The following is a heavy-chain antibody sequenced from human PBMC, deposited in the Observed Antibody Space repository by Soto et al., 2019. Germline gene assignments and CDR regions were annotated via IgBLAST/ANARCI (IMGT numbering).Heavy chain of an antibody. V-gene: IGHV3-7*05. D-gene: IGHD2-15*01. CDR3: ARDRFGCSGGSCYIYFDY. CDR2: IKQDGSEK. Sequence: GGSLRLSCAASGFTFSNSWMSWVRQAPGKGLEWVANIKQDGSEKYFVDSVKGRFTISRDNAKNSLYLQMNSLRAEDTAVYFCARDRFGCSGGSCYIYFDYWGQGTLVTVSS. J-gene: IGHJ4*02. CDR1: GFTFSNSW.